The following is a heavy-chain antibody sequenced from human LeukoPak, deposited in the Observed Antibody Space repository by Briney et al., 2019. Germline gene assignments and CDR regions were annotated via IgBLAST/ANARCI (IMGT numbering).Heavy chain of an antibody. CDR2: INHSGST. V-gene: IGHV4-34*01. J-gene: IGHJ4*02. Sequence: PSETLSLTCAVYGGSSSGYYWSWIRQPPGKGLEWIGEINHSGSTNYNPSLKSRVTISVDTPKNQFSLKLSSVTAADTAVYYCATHRHHFDYWGQGTLVTVSS. CDR1: GGSSSGYY. CDR3: ATHRHHFDY.